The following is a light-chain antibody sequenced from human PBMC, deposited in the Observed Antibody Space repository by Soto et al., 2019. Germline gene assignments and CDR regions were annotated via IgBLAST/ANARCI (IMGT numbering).Light chain of an antibody. CDR2: KAS. CDR3: QQYNSYSP. CDR1: QTIDSW. J-gene: IGKJ1*01. V-gene: IGKV1-5*03. Sequence: DIQMTQSPSTLSASVGDRVTITCRASQTIDSWLAWYQQRPGKPPNLLIYKASTLASGVPSRFSGSGSGTEFTLTINSLQPDDFATYYCQQYNSYSPFGQGTKVDIK.